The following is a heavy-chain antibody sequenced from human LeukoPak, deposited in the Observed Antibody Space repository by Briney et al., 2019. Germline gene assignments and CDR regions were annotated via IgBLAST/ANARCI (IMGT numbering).Heavy chain of an antibody. CDR1: GFTFRTYW. CDR3: AKAALLRQTDY. CDR2: IKQDGSEK. J-gene: IGHJ4*02. V-gene: IGHV3-7*01. D-gene: IGHD1-26*01. Sequence: GGSLRLSCAASGFTFRTYWMSWVRQAPGKGLEWVANIKQDGSEKYYVDSVKGRFTISRDNAKNSLYLQMNSLRAEDTGVYYCAKAALLRQTDYWGQGTLVTVSS.